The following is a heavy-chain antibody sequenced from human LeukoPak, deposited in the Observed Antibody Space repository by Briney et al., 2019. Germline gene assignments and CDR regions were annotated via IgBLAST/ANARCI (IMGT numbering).Heavy chain of an antibody. V-gene: IGHV5-51*01. Sequence: GESLKTSCKGSGYSFTSYWSGWVRQLPGKGLEWREIFYTGDSDNTYSPSFQGQVTISADKSISTAYLQWSSLKASDTAMYYCARSPRPLTAPRPSSSFWFDPWGQGTQVTVSS. D-gene: IGHD6-6*01. J-gene: IGHJ5*02. CDR3: ARSPRPLTAPRPSSSFWFDP. CDR1: GYSFTSYW. CDR2: FYTGDSDN.